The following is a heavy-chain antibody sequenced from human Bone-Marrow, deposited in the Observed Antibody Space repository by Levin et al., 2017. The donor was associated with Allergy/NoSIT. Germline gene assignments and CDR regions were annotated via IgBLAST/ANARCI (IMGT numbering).Heavy chain of an antibody. D-gene: IGHD6-19*01. V-gene: IGHV3-23*01. CDR1: GFTFSNCA. J-gene: IGHJ4*02. Sequence: GGSLRLSCAASGFTFSNCAMSWVRQAPGKGLEWVTAIGGSDGSTYYADSVKGRFSISRDNFKNMLYLQMNSLRVEDTAVYYCAKHREHSSGWFGVYYDFWGQGTLVTVSS. CDR3: AKHREHSSGWFGVYYDF. CDR2: IGGSDGST.